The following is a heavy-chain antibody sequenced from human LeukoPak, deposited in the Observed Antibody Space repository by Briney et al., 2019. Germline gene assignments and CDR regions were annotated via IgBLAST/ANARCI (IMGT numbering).Heavy chain of an antibody. V-gene: IGHV4-34*01. CDR1: GGSFSGCY. Sequence: SETLSLTCAVYGGSFSGCYWSWIRQPPGKGLEWIGEINHSGSTNYNPSLKSRVTISVDTSKNQFSLKLSSVTAADTAVYYCARRKSIAARPPFDYWGQGTLVTVSS. CDR2: INHSGST. D-gene: IGHD6-6*01. CDR3: ARRKSIAARPPFDY. J-gene: IGHJ4*02.